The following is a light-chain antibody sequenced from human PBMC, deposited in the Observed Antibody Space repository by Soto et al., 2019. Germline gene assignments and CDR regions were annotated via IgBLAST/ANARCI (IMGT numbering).Light chain of an antibody. Sequence: QSALTQPASVSGSPGQSITISCSGTSRDIGAYNLVSWYQQPPGKAPKLLIYEVRNRPSGISYRFSGSKSGTTASLTISGLQAEDEADYYCCSYAGSSTWVFGGGTKLTVL. V-gene: IGLV2-23*02. CDR2: EVR. CDR1: SRDIGAYNL. CDR3: CSYAGSSTWV. J-gene: IGLJ3*02.